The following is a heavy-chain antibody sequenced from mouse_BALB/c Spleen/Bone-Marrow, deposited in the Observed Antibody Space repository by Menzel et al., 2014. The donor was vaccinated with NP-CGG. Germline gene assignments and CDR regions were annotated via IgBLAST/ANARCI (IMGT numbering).Heavy chain of an antibody. CDR2: INPSNGRT. J-gene: IGHJ3*01. D-gene: IGHD2-14*01. Sequence: VKLQESGAELVKPGASVKLSCKASGYTFTSYWMHWVKQRPGQGLEWIGEINPSNGRTNYNEKFKSKATLTVDKSSSTAYMQLSSLTSEDSAVYYCARGGRYDERTWFAYWGQGTLVTVSA. CDR3: ARGGRYDERTWFAY. CDR1: GYTFTSYW. V-gene: IGHV1S81*02.